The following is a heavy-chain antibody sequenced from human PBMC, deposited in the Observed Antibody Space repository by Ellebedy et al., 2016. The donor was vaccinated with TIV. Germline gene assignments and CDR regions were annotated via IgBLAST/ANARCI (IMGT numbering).Heavy chain of an antibody. J-gene: IGHJ2*01. D-gene: IGHD1-26*01. CDR1: GGSITNYY. V-gene: IGHV4-59*01. Sequence: MPSETLSLTCSVSGGSITNYYWSWIRQPPGKELEWIAYIYYAGSANYNPSLKSRVTISIDTFKSQFSLQLSSVTAAGTAVYYCASAPLGRNWYFDFWGRGTLVTVSA. CDR3: ASAPLGRNWYFDF. CDR2: IYYAGSA.